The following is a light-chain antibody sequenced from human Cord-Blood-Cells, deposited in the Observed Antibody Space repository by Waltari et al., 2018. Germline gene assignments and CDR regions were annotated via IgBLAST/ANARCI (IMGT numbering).Light chain of an antibody. Sequence: DIQMTQSPSSLSASVGDRVTITCRASQSTNSHLNWDQQKPRKVPKLLIYAASSLQSGVPSRFSGSGSGTDFTLTISSLQPEDFATYYCQQSYSTPCTFGPGTKVDIK. CDR2: AAS. J-gene: IGKJ3*01. CDR1: QSTNSH. V-gene: IGKV1-39*01. CDR3: QQSYSTPCT.